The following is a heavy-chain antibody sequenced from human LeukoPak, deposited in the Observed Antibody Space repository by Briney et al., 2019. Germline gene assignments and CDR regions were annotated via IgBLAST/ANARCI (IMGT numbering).Heavy chain of an antibody. V-gene: IGHV3-64*01. CDR2: ISSNGGST. Sequence: GGSLRLSCAASGFTFSSYAMHWVRQAPGKGLEYVSAISSNGGSTYYANSVKGRFTISRDNSKNTLYLQMGSLRAEDMAVYYWARGYYDSSGILLYWGEGTLVTVSS. J-gene: IGHJ4*02. CDR3: ARGYYDSSGILLY. CDR1: GFTFSSYA. D-gene: IGHD3-22*01.